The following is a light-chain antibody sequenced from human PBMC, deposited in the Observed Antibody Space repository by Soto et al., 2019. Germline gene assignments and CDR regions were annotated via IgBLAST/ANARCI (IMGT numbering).Light chain of an antibody. CDR3: QQYGSSPGT. Sequence: DIVLTQSPGTLSLSPGERATLSCRASQNVNNNYLAWYQQKPGQAPRLLIRGASSRATGLPDRFSGSGSGTAFTLTIRRLEPEDFAVYYCQQYGSSPGTFGQGTKLEIK. CDR2: GAS. CDR1: QNVNNNY. V-gene: IGKV3-20*01. J-gene: IGKJ2*01.